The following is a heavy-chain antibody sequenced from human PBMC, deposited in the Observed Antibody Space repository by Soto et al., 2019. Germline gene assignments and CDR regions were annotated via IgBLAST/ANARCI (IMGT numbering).Heavy chain of an antibody. CDR2: IGGLSGGT. V-gene: IGHV3-23*01. CDR3: AKVSSLTEPYPYYAMDV. Sequence: PGGSLRLSCVASGFTFSTYAMSWVRQAPGKGLEWVSGIGGLSGGTDYADSVKGRLTISRDNSKNTLYLQMNSLRAEDTAVYFCAKVSSLTEPYPYYAMDVSGQGTTVTVSS. J-gene: IGHJ6*02. CDR1: GFTFSTYA. D-gene: IGHD3-9*01.